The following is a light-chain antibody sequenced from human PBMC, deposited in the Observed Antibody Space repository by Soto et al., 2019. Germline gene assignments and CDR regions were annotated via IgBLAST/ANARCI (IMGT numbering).Light chain of an antibody. CDR1: QDISNY. CDR3: QQYDNLPLT. V-gene: IGKV1-33*01. Sequence: DIQMTPSPSSLSASVGDRVTITCQASQDISNYLNWYQQKPGKAPKLLIYDASNLETGVPSRFSGSGSVTDFTFTISSLQPEDIATYYCQQYDNLPLTFGGGTKVEIK. J-gene: IGKJ4*01. CDR2: DAS.